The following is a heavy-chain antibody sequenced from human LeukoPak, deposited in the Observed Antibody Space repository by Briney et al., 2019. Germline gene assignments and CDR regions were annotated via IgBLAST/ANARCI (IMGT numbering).Heavy chain of an antibody. J-gene: IGHJ4*02. Sequence: GGSLRLSCAAYGLTFSSYGMNWVRQAPGKGLEWVSAIFASGGSTYYADSVKGRFTISRDNSKNTLYLQMNSLRAEDTALYYCSKGRGPAAVAPDYWGQGTLVTVSS. V-gene: IGHV3-23*01. D-gene: IGHD2-2*01. CDR2: IFASGGST. CDR1: GLTFSSYG. CDR3: SKGRGPAAVAPDY.